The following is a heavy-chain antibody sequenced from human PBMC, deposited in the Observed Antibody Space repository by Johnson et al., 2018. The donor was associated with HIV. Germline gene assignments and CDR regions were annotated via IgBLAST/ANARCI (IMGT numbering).Heavy chain of an antibody. CDR2: IKQDGSER. D-gene: IGHD3-22*01. Sequence: VQLVESGGGLVQPGGSLRLSCAASGFTFNKYWMSWVRQAPGTGLEWVANIKQDGSERYYVDSVKGRFTISRDNAKNSLSLQMDSLRAEDTAVYYCARDPELDYFDNRAFDIWGQGTMVTVSS. CDR3: ARDPELDYFDNRAFDI. V-gene: IGHV3-7*01. J-gene: IGHJ3*02. CDR1: GFTFNKYW.